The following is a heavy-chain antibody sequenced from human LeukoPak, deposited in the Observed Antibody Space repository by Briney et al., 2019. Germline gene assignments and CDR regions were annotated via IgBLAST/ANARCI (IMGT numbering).Heavy chain of an antibody. CDR3: AKDYRRDYYGSRSYYTGDY. Sequence: GGSLRLSCAASGFTFSSYSMNWVRQAPGKGLEWVSSISSSSSYIYYADSVKGRFTISRDNAKNSLYLQMNSLRAEDTAVYYCAKDYRRDYYGSRSYYTGDYWGQGTLVTVSS. J-gene: IGHJ4*02. CDR2: ISSSSSYI. V-gene: IGHV3-21*01. CDR1: GFTFSSYS. D-gene: IGHD3-10*01.